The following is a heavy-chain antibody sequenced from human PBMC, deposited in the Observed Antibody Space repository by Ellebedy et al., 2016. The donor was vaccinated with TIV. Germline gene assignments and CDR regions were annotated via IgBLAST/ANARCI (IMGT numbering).Heavy chain of an antibody. V-gene: IGHV4-34*01. CDR2: INHSGST. CDR1: GVSFSGYY. CDR3: SRGTCSGGSCYYFDY. D-gene: IGHD2-15*01. Sequence: SETLSLTXAVYGVSFSGYYWSWIRQPPGKGLEWIGEINHSGSTNYNPSLKSRVTISVDTSKNQFSLRLSSVTAADTAVYYCSRGTCSGGSCYYFDYWGQGTLVTVSS. J-gene: IGHJ4*02.